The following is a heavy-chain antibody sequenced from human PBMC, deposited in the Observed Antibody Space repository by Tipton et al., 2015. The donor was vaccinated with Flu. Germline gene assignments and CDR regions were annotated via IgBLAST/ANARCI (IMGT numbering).Heavy chain of an antibody. D-gene: IGHD2-21*01. CDR3: ARDIAVVIAIWGGWFDP. CDR1: GYTFTSYG. J-gene: IGHJ5*02. V-gene: IGHV1-18*04. Sequence: QSGPEVKKPGASVKVSCKASGYTFTSYGISWVRQAPGQGLEWMGWISAYNGNTNYAQKPQGRVTMTTDTSTSTAYMELSSLRSEDTAVYYCARDIAVVIAIWGGWFDPWGQGTLVTVSS. CDR2: ISAYNGNT.